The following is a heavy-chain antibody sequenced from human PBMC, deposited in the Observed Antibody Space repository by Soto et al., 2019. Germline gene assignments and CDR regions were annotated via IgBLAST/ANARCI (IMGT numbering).Heavy chain of an antibody. Sequence: SGSLSLTCTASNGSISIYYLSWVRQAPGKGLEWIGYVYYSGTTNYNPSLKSRVTISVDTSKNQFSLKLKSVTAADTAVYYCAKDYLWTGFDPWGQGILVTVSS. CDR2: VYYSGTT. D-gene: IGHD2-21*01. CDR1: NGSISIYY. J-gene: IGHJ5*02. V-gene: IGHV4-59*01. CDR3: AKDYLWTGFDP.